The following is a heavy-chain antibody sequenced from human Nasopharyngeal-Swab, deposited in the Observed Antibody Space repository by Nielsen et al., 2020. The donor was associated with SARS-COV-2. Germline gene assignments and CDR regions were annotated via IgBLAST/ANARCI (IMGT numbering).Heavy chain of an antibody. Sequence: GGSLRLSCAASGFTFSSYAMSWVRQAPGKGLEWVAYIKEDGSEKYFVDSVKGRFTISRDNAKNSLYLQMNGLRAEDTAVYYCARDYTRFDYWGQGTLVTVSS. CDR1: GFTFSSYA. J-gene: IGHJ4*02. D-gene: IGHD3-16*01. CDR3: ARDYTRFDY. CDR2: IKEDGSEK. V-gene: IGHV3-7*05.